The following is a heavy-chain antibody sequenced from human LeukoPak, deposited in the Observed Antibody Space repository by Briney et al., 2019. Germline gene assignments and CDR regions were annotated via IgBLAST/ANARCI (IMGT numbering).Heavy chain of an antibody. Sequence: SETLSLTCTVSGGSISTFYWNWIRQPAGKGLEWIGRFHSSGSTYYNPSLKSRVTMSLDTSKNQFSLRLSFLTAADTAVYYCARGLDQYYFDYWGQGALVTVSS. CDR1: GGSISTFY. CDR2: FHSSGST. J-gene: IGHJ4*02. V-gene: IGHV4-4*07. D-gene: IGHD3/OR15-3a*01. CDR3: ARGLDQYYFDY.